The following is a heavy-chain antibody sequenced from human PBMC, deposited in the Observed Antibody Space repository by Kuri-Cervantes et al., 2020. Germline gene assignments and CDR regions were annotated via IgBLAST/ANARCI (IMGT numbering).Heavy chain of an antibody. CDR3: ARDLRKLRYMDV. CDR1: GCTFSTQA. D-gene: IGHD4-17*01. Sequence: SLKISCTASGCTFSTQAMHWVRQAPGKGLEGVAVTSYDETNKSYADSVKGRFTISRDNSKNTLYRQRNSLRGEDTAVYFCARDLRKLRYMDVWGKGTTVTVSS. J-gene: IGHJ6*03. V-gene: IGHV3-30*01. CDR2: TSYDETNK.